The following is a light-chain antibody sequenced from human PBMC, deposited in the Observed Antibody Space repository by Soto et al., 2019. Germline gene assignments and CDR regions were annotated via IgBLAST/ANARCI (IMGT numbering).Light chain of an antibody. CDR2: INRDGSQ. V-gene: IGLV4-69*01. J-gene: IGLJ2*01. Sequence: QPVLTQSPSASASLGASVKVTCTLSSEHSHYVIAWHQQHPQRAPRFLMRINRDGSQFKGDGIPDRFSGSRSGAERYLTISSLQSEDEADYYCQTWGPGIRVFGGGTKLTVL. CDR3: QTWGPGIRV. CDR1: SEHSHYV.